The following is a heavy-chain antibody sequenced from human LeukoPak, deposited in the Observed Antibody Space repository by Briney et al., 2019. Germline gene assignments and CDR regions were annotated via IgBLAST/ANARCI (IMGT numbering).Heavy chain of an antibody. CDR1: GFSFSSYA. V-gene: IGHV3-23*01. D-gene: IGHD6-13*01. J-gene: IGHJ4*02. CDR2: ISGDGTRT. CDR3: AKAASSSWYYFDY. Sequence: GSLRLSCAASGFSFSSYAMTWARQAPVKGLEWVSAISGDGTRTYYADSVKGRFTISRDNSKNTLYLQMSSLRAEDTAVYYCAKAASSSWYYFDYWGQGTLVTVSS.